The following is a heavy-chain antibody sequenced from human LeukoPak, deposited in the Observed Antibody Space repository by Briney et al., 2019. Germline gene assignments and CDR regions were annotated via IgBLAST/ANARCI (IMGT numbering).Heavy chain of an antibody. CDR2: ISGSGGST. V-gene: IGHV3-23*01. Sequence: GGSLRLSCAASGFTFDDYAMHWVRQAPGKGLEWVSAISGSGGSTYYADSVKGRFTISRDNSKNTLYLQMNSLRAEDTAVYYCAKRDSVYSYGEKSNYYYYYGMDVWGQGTTVTVSS. CDR3: AKRDSVYSYGEKSNYYYYYGMDV. J-gene: IGHJ6*02. D-gene: IGHD5-18*01. CDR1: GFTFDDYA.